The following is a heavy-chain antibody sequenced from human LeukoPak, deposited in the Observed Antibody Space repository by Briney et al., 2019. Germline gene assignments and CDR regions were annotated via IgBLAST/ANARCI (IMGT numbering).Heavy chain of an antibody. CDR2: INHSGST. CDR1: GGSFSGYY. D-gene: IGHD2-2*03. J-gene: IGHJ4*02. V-gene: IGHV4-34*01. CDR3: ARGIGSDY. Sequence: PSETLSLTCAVYGGSFSGYYWSWIRQPPGKGLEWIGEINHSGSTNYNPSLKSRVTISVDTSKNQFSLKLSSVTAADTAVYYCARGIGSDYWGQGRLVTVSS.